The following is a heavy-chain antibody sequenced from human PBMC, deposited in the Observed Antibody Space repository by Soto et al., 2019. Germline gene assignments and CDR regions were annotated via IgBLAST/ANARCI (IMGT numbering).Heavy chain of an antibody. V-gene: IGHV1-69*13. CDR2: IIPIFGTA. CDR1: GGTFSSYA. J-gene: IGHJ4*02. D-gene: IGHD3-9*01. CDR3: ARHHYDILTGYTEDSFDY. Sequence: GASVKVSCKASGGTFSSYAISWVRQAPGQGLEWMGGIIPIFGTANYAQKFQGRVTITADESTSTAYMELSSLRSEDTAVYYCARHHYDILTGYTEDSFDYWGQGTLVTVSS.